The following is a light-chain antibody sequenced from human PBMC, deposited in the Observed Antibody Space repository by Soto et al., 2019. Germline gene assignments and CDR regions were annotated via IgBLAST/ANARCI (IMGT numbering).Light chain of an antibody. CDR1: QSFSSY. CDR3: QQRRNWPRT. CDR2: DAS. V-gene: IGKV3-11*01. Sequence: EIVLTQSPATLSLSPGERATLSCRASQSFSSYLAWYQHKPGQAPRLLIYDASNRASGIPARFSGSGSGTDFTLTISSLEPEDFAVYYCQQRRNWPRTFGQGTKLEIK. J-gene: IGKJ2*01.